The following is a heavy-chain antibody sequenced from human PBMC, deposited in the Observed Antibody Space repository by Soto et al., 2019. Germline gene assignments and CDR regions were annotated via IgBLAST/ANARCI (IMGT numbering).Heavy chain of an antibody. Sequence: EVQLLESGGGLVQPGGSLRLSCAVSGFTFSSYAMSWVRQAPGKGLEWVSGISSSGGSTYYADSVKGRFTISRDNSKNTLYLQMNGLRAEDTAVYYCAKDEFAYGYGLGGFDYWGQGTLVTVSS. J-gene: IGHJ4*02. D-gene: IGHD5-18*01. V-gene: IGHV3-23*01. CDR1: GFTFSSYA. CDR3: AKDEFAYGYGLGGFDY. CDR2: ISSSGGST.